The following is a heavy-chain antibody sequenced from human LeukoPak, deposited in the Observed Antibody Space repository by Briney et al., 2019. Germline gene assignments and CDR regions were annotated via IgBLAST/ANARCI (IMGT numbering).Heavy chain of an antibody. J-gene: IGHJ4*02. V-gene: IGHV4-39*07. CDR1: GGSISSSSYY. D-gene: IGHD2-2*02. Sequence: SETLSLTCTVSGGSISSSSYYWGWIRQPPGKGLEWIGSIYYSGSTFYNPSLKSRVTISVDTSKNQFSLKLSSVTAADTAVYYCASRRIPAAIGYWGQGTLVTVSS. CDR2: IYYSGST. CDR3: ASRRIPAAIGY.